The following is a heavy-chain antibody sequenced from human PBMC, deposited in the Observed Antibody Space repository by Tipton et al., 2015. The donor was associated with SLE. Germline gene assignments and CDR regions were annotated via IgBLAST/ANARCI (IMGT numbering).Heavy chain of an antibody. Sequence: TLSLTCTVSGGSIRSYYWSWIRQPPGKGLEWIAFIHYSGSTNYNPSLKSRVTISTDSSKNQFSLKLSSVTAADTAVYYCAGDSRSSWYFLWGRGTLVTVSS. J-gene: IGHJ2*01. CDR1: GGSIRSYY. CDR3: AGDSRSSWYFL. CDR2: IHYSGST. V-gene: IGHV4-59*01. D-gene: IGHD6-13*01.